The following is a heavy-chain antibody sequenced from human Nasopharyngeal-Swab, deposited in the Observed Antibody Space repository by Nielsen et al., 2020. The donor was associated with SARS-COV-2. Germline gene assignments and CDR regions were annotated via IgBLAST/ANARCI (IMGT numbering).Heavy chain of an antibody. CDR3: AKLGSGSYPFDY. Sequence: SLKISCAASGFTFDYYAMHWVRQAPGKGLEWVSGISWNSGSIGYADSVKGRFIISRDNAKNSLYLQMNSLRAEDTALYYCAKLGSGSYPFDYWGQGTLVTVSS. D-gene: IGHD1-26*01. CDR1: GFTFDYYA. V-gene: IGHV3-9*01. CDR2: ISWNSGSI. J-gene: IGHJ4*02.